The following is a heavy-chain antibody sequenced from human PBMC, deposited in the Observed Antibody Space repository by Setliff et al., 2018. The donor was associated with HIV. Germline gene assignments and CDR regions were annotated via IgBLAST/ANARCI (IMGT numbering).Heavy chain of an antibody. V-gene: IGHV1-2*02. CDR1: GYTFTGYY. CDR2: INPNSGGT. J-gene: IGHJ5*02. Sequence: ASVKVSCKASGYTFTGYYMHGVRQAPGQGLEWMGWINPNSGGTNYAQKFQGRVTMTRDTSISTAYMELSRLRSDDTAVYYCARDLGPGGGSYRMPINWFDPWGQGTLVTVSS. D-gene: IGHD1-26*01. CDR3: ARDLGPGGGSYRMPINWFDP.